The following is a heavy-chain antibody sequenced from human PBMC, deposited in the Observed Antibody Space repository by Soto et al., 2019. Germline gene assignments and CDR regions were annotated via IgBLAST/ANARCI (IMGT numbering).Heavy chain of an antibody. D-gene: IGHD6-13*01. J-gene: IGHJ5*02. V-gene: IGHV5-10-1*01. CDR1: GCRFTGYG. CDR3: ATQYSSSLNIGFDP. CDR2: IDPSDSYT. Sequence: ESMTISCKVSGCRFTGYGVIWVIQMHGKGLEWMGRIDPSDSYTNYSPSFQGHVTISADKSISTAYLQWSSLKASDTAMCYCATQYSSSLNIGFDPWGQGTLVTVSS.